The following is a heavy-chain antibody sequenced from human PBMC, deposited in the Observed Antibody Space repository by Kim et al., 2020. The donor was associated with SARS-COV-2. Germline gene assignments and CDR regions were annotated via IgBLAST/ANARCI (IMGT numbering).Heavy chain of an antibody. D-gene: IGHD2-15*01. CDR3: ACLRCSGVSCQLYFDY. Sequence: SVKVSCKASGGTFSSYAISWVRQAPGQGLEWMGGIIPIFGTANYAQKFQGRVTITADESTSTAYMELSSLRSEDTAVYYCACLRCSGVSCQLYFDYWGQGALVTVSS. CDR2: IIPIFGTA. CDR1: GGTFSSYA. J-gene: IGHJ4*02. V-gene: IGHV1-69*13.